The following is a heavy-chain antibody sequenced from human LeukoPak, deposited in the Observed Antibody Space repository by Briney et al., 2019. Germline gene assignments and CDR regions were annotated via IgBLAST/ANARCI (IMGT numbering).Heavy chain of an antibody. D-gene: IGHD3-22*01. CDR3: ARASIVWDNAFDI. CDR1: GGSISSGGYS. Sequence: PSETLSLTCAGSGGSISSGGYSWSWTRQPPGKGLVWIGYIYHSGSTYYNPSLKSRVTISVDRSKNQFSLKLSSVTAADTAVYYCARASIVWDNAFDIWGQGTLLTVSS. CDR2: IYHSGST. J-gene: IGHJ3*02. V-gene: IGHV4-30-2*01.